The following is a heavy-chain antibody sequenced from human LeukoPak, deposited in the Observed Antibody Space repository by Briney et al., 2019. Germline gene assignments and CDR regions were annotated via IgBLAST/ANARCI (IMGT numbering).Heavy chain of an antibody. CDR1: GYTFTGYY. Sequence: VASVNVSCKASGYTFTGYYMHWVRQAPGQGLEWMGWINPNSGGTNYAQKFQGWVTMTRDTSISTAYMELSRLRSDDTAVYYCARGSILDYGSGSYYAWGQGTLVTVSS. V-gene: IGHV1-2*04. CDR2: INPNSGGT. J-gene: IGHJ5*02. CDR3: ARGSILDYGSGSYYA. D-gene: IGHD3-10*01.